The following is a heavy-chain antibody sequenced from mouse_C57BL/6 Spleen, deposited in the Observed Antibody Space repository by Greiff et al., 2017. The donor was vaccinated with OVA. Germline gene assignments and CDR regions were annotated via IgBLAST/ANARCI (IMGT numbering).Heavy chain of an antibody. D-gene: IGHD2-2*01. CDR3: APGLRRGDYAMDY. CDR1: GFSLTSYG. Sequence: QVHVKQSGPGLVQPSQSLSITCTVSGFSLTSYGVHWVRQSPGKGLEWLGVIWSGGSTDYNAAFISRLSISKDNSKSQVFFKMNSLQADDTAIYYCAPGLRRGDYAMDYWGQGTSVTVSS. V-gene: IGHV2-2*01. J-gene: IGHJ4*01. CDR2: IWSGGST.